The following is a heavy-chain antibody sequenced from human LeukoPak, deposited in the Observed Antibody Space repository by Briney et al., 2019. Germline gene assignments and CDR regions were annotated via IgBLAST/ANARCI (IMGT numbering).Heavy chain of an antibody. CDR1: GFTFSSYA. V-gene: IGHV3-64*04. D-gene: IGHD3-22*01. CDR2: INNNGGTT. J-gene: IGHJ4*02. Sequence: PGGSLRLSCSASGFTFSSYAMHWVRQAPGKGLEYVSAINNNGGTTYYADSVKGRFTISRDNSKNTLYLQMNSLRAEDTAVYYCARESYDSSGYYYGGGFDYWGQGTLVTVSS. CDR3: ARESYDSSGYYYGGGFDY.